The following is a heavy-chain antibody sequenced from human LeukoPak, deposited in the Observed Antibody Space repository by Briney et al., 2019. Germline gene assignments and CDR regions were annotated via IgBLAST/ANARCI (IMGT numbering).Heavy chain of an antibody. V-gene: IGHV3-9*01. CDR3: AKGKARTTYNWFDP. Sequence: RSGGSLRLSCAASGFTFDDYAMPWVRQAPGKGLEWVSGISWNSGSIGYADSVKGRFTISRDNAKNSLYLQMNSLRAEDTALYYCAKGKARTTYNWFDPWGQGTLVTVSS. J-gene: IGHJ5*02. CDR1: GFTFDDYA. CDR2: ISWNSGSI. D-gene: IGHD1-14*01.